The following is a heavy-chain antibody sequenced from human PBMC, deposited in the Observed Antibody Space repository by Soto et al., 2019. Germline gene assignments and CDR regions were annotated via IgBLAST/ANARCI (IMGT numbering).Heavy chain of an antibody. CDR1: GFTFSNYA. D-gene: IGHD5-12*01. CDR2: ISGSVGST. J-gene: IGHJ4*02. V-gene: IGHV3-23*01. Sequence: PGGSLRLSCAASGFTFSNYAINWVRQSPGKGLEWVSVISGSVGSTYYADSVKGRFTITRDNSKNTLYLQMNSLRAEDTAVYYCAKDREWLRFSYFDYWGQGSLVTVSS. CDR3: AKDREWLRFSYFDY.